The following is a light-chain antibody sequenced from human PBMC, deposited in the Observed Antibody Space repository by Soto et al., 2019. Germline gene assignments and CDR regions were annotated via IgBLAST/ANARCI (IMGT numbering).Light chain of an antibody. J-gene: IGLJ2*01. V-gene: IGLV2-23*03. CDR2: EGS. Sequence: QSALTQPASVSGSPGQSITISCTGTSSDVGSYNLVSWYQQHPGKAPKLMIYEGSKRPSGVSNRFSGSKSVNTASLTISGLQAEDEADYYCCSYGGSSTFDVVFGGGTKLTVL. CDR1: SSDVGSYNL. CDR3: CSYGGSSTFDVV.